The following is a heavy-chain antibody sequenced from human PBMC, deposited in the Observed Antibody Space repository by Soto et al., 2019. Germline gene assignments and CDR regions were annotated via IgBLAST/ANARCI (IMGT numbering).Heavy chain of an antibody. J-gene: IGHJ3*02. CDR2: IYYSGST. Sequence: SETLSLTCTASGGSISSYYWSWIRQPPGKGLEWIGDIYYSGSTNYNPSLKSRVTISVDTSKNQFSLKLSSVTAADTAVYFCARRYGLSAFDIWGQGTMVTVS. CDR3: ARRYGLSAFDI. D-gene: IGHD3-10*01. CDR1: GGSISSYY. V-gene: IGHV4-59*08.